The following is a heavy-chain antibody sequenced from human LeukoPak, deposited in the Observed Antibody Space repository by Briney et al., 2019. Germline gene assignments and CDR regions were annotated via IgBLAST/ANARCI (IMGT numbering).Heavy chain of an antibody. Sequence: GRSLRLSCAASGFTFSSYAMHWVRQAPGKGLEWVAVISYDGSNKYYADSVKGRFTISRDNAKNSLYLQMNSLRAEDTALYHCARTNSSGWFGYHYYYMDVWGKGTTVTISS. D-gene: IGHD6-19*01. J-gene: IGHJ6*03. CDR2: ISYDGSNK. CDR3: ARTNSSGWFGYHYYYMDV. CDR1: GFTFSSYA. V-gene: IGHV3-30*04.